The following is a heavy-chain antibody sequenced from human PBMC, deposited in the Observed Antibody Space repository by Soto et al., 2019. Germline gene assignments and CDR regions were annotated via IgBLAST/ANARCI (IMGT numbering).Heavy chain of an antibody. J-gene: IGHJ5*02. V-gene: IGHV3-7*03. CDR1: GFTFNRYW. D-gene: IGHD1-26*01. CDR2: IKKDGSEQ. Sequence: PGGSLRLSCAASGFTFNRYWMSWVRQAPGKGLEWVANIKKDGSEQYYADSVKGRFTFSRDNAANTVFLQMNNLRVEDTAVYYCVRDRGGSYWLDPWGQGTLVTVSS. CDR3: VRDRGGSYWLDP.